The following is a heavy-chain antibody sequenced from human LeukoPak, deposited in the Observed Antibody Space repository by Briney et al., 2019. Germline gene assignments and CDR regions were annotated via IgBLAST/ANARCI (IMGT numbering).Heavy chain of an antibody. J-gene: IGHJ5*02. CDR2: ISAYNGNT. CDR3: AREEDYGDYVDWFDP. CDR1: GYSFTSSG. Sequence: ASVKVSCKASGYSFTSSGISWVRQAPGQGLEWMGWISAYNGNTNYAQKLQGRVTMTTDTSTSTAYMELRSLRSDDIAVYYCAREEDYGDYVDWFDPWGQGTLVTVSS. V-gene: IGHV1-18*03. D-gene: IGHD4-17*01.